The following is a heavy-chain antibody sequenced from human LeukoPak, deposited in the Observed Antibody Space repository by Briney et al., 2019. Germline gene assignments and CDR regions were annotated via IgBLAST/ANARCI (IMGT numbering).Heavy chain of an antibody. Sequence: SETLSLTCTVSGGSISSGGYYWSWIRQPPGKGLEWIGYIYHSGSTYCNPSLKSRVTISVDRSKNQFSLKLSSVTAADTAVYYCARGRGNWFDPWGQGTLVTVSS. V-gene: IGHV4-30-2*01. CDR1: GGSISSGGYY. CDR3: ARGRGNWFDP. CDR2: IYHSGST. D-gene: IGHD3-10*01. J-gene: IGHJ5*02.